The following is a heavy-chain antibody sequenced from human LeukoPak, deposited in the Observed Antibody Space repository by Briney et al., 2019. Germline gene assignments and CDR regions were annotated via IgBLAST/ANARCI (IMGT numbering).Heavy chain of an antibody. V-gene: IGHV4-34*01. D-gene: IGHD4-17*01. Sequence: SETLSLTCAVYGGPFSGYYWSWIRQPPGKGPEWIGEINHSGSTNYNPSLKSRVTISVDTSKNQFSLKLSSVTAADTAVYYCARSYGDYVWFSAFDIWGQGTMVTVSS. J-gene: IGHJ3*02. CDR2: INHSGST. CDR1: GGPFSGYY. CDR3: ARSYGDYVWFSAFDI.